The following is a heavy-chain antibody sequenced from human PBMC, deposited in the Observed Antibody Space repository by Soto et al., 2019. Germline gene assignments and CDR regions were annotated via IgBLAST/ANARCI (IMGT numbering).Heavy chain of an antibody. V-gene: IGHV3-74*01. CDR2: INPDGSIA. CDR3: AKETASFNDL. CDR1: GFTFSGYW. D-gene: IGHD2-21*02. J-gene: IGHJ1*01. Sequence: EVQLVESGGGLVLPGGSLRLSCAASGFTFSGYWMHWVRHAPGEGLVWVSRINPDGSIANYADSVKGRFTISRDNAKNTRFLLMIGLRAEYTAVYYCAKETASFNDLWGQGPLVTVSS.